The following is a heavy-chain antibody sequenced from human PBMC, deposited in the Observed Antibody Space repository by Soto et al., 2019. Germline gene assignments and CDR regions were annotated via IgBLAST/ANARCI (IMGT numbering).Heavy chain of an antibody. CDR3: VKGLDAGSGYGDWGMDV. V-gene: IGHV3-30*18. D-gene: IGHD5-12*01. Sequence: QVQLLESGGGVVQPGSSLRLSCAASRFISSTSGMHWVRQVPGKGLEWVAVISSDGSKKYYADAVKGRFTISRDRDKNTLYVDRNSLRDEDTAVYYCVKGLDAGSGYGDWGMDVWGQGTAVTVCS. CDR2: ISSDGSKK. J-gene: IGHJ6*02. CDR1: RFISSTSG.